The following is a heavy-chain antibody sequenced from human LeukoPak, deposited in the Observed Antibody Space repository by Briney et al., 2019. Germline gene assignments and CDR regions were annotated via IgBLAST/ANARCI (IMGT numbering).Heavy chain of an antibody. CDR2: LNPTATSV. CDR1: GFALINYN. V-gene: IGHV3-11*01. D-gene: IGHD3-16*01. J-gene: IGHJ4*02. Sequence: GGSLRLSCVASGFALINYNMIWVRQAPGKEPEWISILNPTATSVMYADSLKGRFSVSRDNAKNTFFLHMNRLTVEDTAMYYCARDRVWIRDYWGRGTPVTVSS. CDR3: ARDRVWIRDY.